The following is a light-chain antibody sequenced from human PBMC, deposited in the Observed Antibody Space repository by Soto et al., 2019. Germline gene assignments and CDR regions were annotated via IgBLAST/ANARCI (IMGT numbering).Light chain of an antibody. Sequence: SVLTQPPSVSGAPGQRVTISCTGSSSNIGAGYDVHWYQQLPGTAPELLVHGNTDRPSGVPDRFSGSKSGTSASLAITGLQAEDEAEYYCQSYDSSLSGWVFGGGTKLTVL. CDR2: GNT. J-gene: IGLJ2*01. V-gene: IGLV1-40*01. CDR1: SSNIGAGYD. CDR3: QSYDSSLSGWV.